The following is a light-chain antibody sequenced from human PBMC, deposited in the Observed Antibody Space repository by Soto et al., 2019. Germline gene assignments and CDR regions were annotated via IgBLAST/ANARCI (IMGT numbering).Light chain of an antibody. V-gene: IGLV1-40*01. Sequence: QSVLTQPPSVSGAPGERVTISCTGRSSNIGSGYPVHWYQQLPGTAPKLLIYNNNYRPSGVPDRFVGSQSGTSASLAITGLQAEDDADYYCSSFTTSDTWVLGGGTQLTVL. J-gene: IGLJ3*02. CDR1: SSNIGSGYP. CDR2: NNN. CDR3: SSFTTSDTWV.